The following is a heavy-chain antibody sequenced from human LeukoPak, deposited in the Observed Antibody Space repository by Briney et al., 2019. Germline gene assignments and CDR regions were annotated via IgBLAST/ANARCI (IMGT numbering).Heavy chain of an antibody. V-gene: IGHV4-34*01. CDR2: INHSGST. D-gene: IGHD3-16*02. J-gene: IGHJ6*02. CDR1: GGSFSGYY. Sequence: SETLSLTCAVYGGSFSGYYWSWIRQPPGKGLEWIGEINHSGSTNYNPSLKSRVTISVDTSKNQFSLKLSSVTAADTAVYYCARPSGVWGSYRYHYYYGMDVWGQGTTVTVSS. CDR3: ARPSGVWGSYRYHYYYGMDV.